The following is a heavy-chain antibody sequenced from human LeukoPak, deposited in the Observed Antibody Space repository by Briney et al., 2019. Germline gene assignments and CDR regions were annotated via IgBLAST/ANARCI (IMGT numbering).Heavy chain of an antibody. J-gene: IGHJ3*02. CDR1: GGTINTNEYY. CDR2: IYYGGAT. D-gene: IGHD4-23*01. V-gene: IGHV4-39*01. CDR3: ARHLINRFQLNSPKALDAFDI. Sequence: SETLSLTCTVSGGTINTNEYYWAWIRQPPGKGLEWIGSIYYGGATYTVPSLKSRIGLSVDSSENRFSLKLTSVTGADTALYYCARHLINRFQLNSPKALDAFDIWGQGTMVSVSS.